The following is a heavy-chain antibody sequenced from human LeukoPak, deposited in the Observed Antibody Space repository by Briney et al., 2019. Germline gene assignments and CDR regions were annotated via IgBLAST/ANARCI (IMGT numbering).Heavy chain of an antibody. CDR2: IYSGGHT. J-gene: IGHJ4*02. CDR3: ARETSGSHWN. CDR1: GFTVCNSY. Sequence: GGSLRLSCAASGFTVCNSYLNWVRQAPGKGLVWVSVIYSGGHTYYADSVKGRFTISRDNSKNTLYLQMNSLTVEDTAVYYCARETSGSHWNWGQGTLVTVSS. D-gene: IGHD1-26*01. V-gene: IGHV3-66*01.